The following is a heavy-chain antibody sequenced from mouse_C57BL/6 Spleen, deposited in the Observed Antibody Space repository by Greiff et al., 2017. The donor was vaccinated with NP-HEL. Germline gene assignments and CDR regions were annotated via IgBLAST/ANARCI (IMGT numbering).Heavy chain of an antibody. CDR3: TGGTTVVSYWYFDV. CDR1: GFTFSNYW. CDR2: IRLKSDNYAT. J-gene: IGHJ1*03. V-gene: IGHV6-3*01. Sequence: EVQLVESGGGLVQPGGSMKLSCVASGFTFSNYWMNWVRQSPEKGLEWVAQIRLKSDNYATHYAESVKGRFTISRDDSKSSVYLQMNNLRAEDTGIYYCTGGTTVVSYWYFDVWGTGTTVTVSS. D-gene: IGHD1-1*01.